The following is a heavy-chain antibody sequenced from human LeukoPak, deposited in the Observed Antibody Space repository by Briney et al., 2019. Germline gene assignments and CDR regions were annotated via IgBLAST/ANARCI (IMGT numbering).Heavy chain of an antibody. CDR1: GFMFDDYG. CDR3: ARDYDYGDYPGY. Sequence: LPGGSLRLSCAAPGFMFDDYGMSWVRHAPGKGLEWVSGINWNGGRTGYADSVKGRFTISRDNAKNSLYLQMNSLRAEDTALYYCARDYDYGDYPGYWGQGTLVTVSS. V-gene: IGHV3-20*04. D-gene: IGHD4-17*01. J-gene: IGHJ4*02. CDR2: INWNGGRT.